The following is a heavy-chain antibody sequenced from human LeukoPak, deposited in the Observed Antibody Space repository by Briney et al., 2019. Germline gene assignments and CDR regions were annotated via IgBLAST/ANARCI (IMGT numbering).Heavy chain of an antibody. CDR2: ISAYNGNT. J-gene: IGHJ4*02. Sequence: GASVEVSCKASGYTFTSYGISWVRQAPGQGLEWMGWISAYNGNTNYAQKLQGRVTMTTDTSTSTAYMELRSLRSDDTAVYYCARHDCSSTSCYGNFDYWGQGTLVTVSS. V-gene: IGHV1-18*01. CDR1: GYTFTSYG. CDR3: ARHDCSSTSCYGNFDY. D-gene: IGHD2-2*01.